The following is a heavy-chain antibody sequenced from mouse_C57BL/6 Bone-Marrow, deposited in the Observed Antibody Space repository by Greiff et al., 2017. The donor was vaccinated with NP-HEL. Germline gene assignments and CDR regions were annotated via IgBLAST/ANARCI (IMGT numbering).Heavy chain of an antibody. Sequence: QVQLQQSGAELARPGASVKMSCKASGYTFTSYTMHWVKQRPGQGLEWIGYINPSSGYTKYNQKFKDKATLTADKSSSTAYMQLSSLTSEDSAVYYCARGRGGASYYAMDYWGQGTSVTVSS. J-gene: IGHJ4*01. D-gene: IGHD3-1*01. CDR3: ARGRGGASYYAMDY. CDR1: GYTFTSYT. CDR2: INPSSGYT. V-gene: IGHV1-4*01.